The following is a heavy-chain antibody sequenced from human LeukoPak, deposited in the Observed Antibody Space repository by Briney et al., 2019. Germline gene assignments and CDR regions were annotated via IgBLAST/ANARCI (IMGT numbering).Heavy chain of an antibody. J-gene: IGHJ6*02. CDR2: IYYSGST. Sequence: QSSETLSLTCTVSGGSISSYYWSWIRQPPGKGLEWIGYIYYSGSTNYNPSLKSRVTISVDTSKNQFSLKLSSVTAADTAVYYCARLPGSYYGMDVWGQGTTVTVSS. D-gene: IGHD2-2*01. CDR3: ARLPGSYYGMDV. V-gene: IGHV4-59*08. CDR1: GGSISSYY.